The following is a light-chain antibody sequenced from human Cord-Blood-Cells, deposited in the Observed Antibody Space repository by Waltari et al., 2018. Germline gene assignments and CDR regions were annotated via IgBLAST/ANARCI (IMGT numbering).Light chain of an antibody. J-gene: IGKJ4*01. CDR3: QQRSNWPQIT. Sequence: DIVLTQSPATLSLSPGERATLSCRASQSVSSYLAWYQQKPGQATRLLIYDASNRATGIPARFSGSGSVTDFTLTISSLEPEDFAVYYCQQRSNWPQITFGGGTKVEIK. V-gene: IGKV3-11*01. CDR2: DAS. CDR1: QSVSSY.